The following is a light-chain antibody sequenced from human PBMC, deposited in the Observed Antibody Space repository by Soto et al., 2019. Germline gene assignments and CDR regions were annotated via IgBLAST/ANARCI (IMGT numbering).Light chain of an antibody. CDR3: QVYGRSPWT. CDR1: QSVTNK. Sequence: EMLMTQSPATLSVSPGERVSLSCWASQSVTNKLAWYQQRPGQPPRLLIYGASTRATGIPARFSGSGSGTEFTLTISSLQSEDFAVYYCQVYGRSPWTFGQGTKVDIK. V-gene: IGKV3D-15*01. J-gene: IGKJ1*01. CDR2: GAS.